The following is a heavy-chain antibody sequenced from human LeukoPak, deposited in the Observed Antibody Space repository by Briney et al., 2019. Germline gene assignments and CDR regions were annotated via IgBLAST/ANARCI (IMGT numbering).Heavy chain of an antibody. J-gene: IGHJ4*02. V-gene: IGHV3-73*01. CDR2: IRSKANSYAT. CDR3: TRLPLDSRAPRDY. D-gene: IGHD3-22*01. Sequence: GGSLRLSCAASGFTFSGSAMHWVRQASGKGLEWVGRIRSKANSYATAYAASVKGRSTISRDDLKNTAYLQMNSLKTEDTAVYYCTRLPLDSRAPRDYWGRGTLVTVSS. CDR1: GFTFSGSA.